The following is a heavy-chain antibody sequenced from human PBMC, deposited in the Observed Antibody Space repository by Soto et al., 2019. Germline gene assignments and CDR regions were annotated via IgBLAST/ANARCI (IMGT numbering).Heavy chain of an antibody. Sequence: GGSLRLSCAASGFTLNGHWMHWVRQAPGKGQVWVSRIKSDGSSTTYADSVKGRFTISRDNAKNTMYLQMNSLRAEDTAVYYCARVALYSGYIDYYMDVWGKGTTVTVSS. CDR3: ARVALYSGYIDYYMDV. CDR2: IKSDGSST. V-gene: IGHV3-74*01. CDR1: GFTLNGHW. J-gene: IGHJ6*03. D-gene: IGHD5-12*01.